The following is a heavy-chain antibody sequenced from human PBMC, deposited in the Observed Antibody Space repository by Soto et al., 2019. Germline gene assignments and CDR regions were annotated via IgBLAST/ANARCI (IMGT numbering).Heavy chain of an antibody. V-gene: IGHV3-23*01. D-gene: IGHD1-7*01. Sequence: WGSLRLSCAASGFTVSSYAMSWVRQAPGKGLEWVSAISGSGGSTYYADSVKGRFTISRDNSKNTLYLQMNSLRAEDTAVYYCAKDLYFWNYGVFEPWGQGTMVTVSS. J-gene: IGHJ5*02. CDR2: ISGSGGST. CDR3: AKDLYFWNYGVFEP. CDR1: GFTVSSYA.